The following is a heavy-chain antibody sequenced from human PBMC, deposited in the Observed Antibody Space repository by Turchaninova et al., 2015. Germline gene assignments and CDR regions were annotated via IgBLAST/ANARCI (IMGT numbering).Heavy chain of an antibody. V-gene: IGHV3-7*01. CDR3: ARGPLTVSSWAAFDI. D-gene: IGHD7-27*01. J-gene: IGHJ3*02. CDR1: CDPFSNKW. CDR2: IKKYGSEK. Sequence: EVQLVVYEGGLVKIGGAVRFAGVDGCDPFSNKWITWVRQAPGKELEWVANIKKYGSEKYYVDSVKGRFTISRDNAKNSLYLQMNSLRAEDTAVYYCARGPLTVSSWAAFDIWGQGTMVTVSS.